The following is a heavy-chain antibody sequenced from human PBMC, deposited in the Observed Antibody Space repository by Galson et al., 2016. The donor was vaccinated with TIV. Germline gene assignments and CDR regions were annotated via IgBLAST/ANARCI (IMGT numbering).Heavy chain of an antibody. Sequence: SVKVSCKVSGDSLSDLSMHWVRQAPGKGLEWMGGFDPEQHKKIYAQKLQGRVTLTVDTSTDTAFLELSSLSFEDTAVYYCASVAWFPGLSLDNWGQGTLVMVSS. CDR2: FDPEQHKK. V-gene: IGHV1-24*01. CDR1: GDSLSDLS. CDR3: ASVAWFPGLSLDN. J-gene: IGHJ4*02. D-gene: IGHD2/OR15-2a*01.